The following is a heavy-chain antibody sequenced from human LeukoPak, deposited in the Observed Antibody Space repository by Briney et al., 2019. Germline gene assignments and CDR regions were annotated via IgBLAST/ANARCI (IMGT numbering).Heavy chain of an antibody. CDR2: INRDGSST. D-gene: IGHD3-10*01. CDR1: GIIFSNYW. V-gene: IGHV3-74*01. Sequence: GGSLRLSCAASGIIFSNYWMHWVRQAPGKGLVWVSRINRDGSSTSYADSVKGRFTISRDNSRNTVYLQINSLTAEDTAIYYCAKDVEYGSGTPIGYWGQGTLVTVSS. J-gene: IGHJ4*02. CDR3: AKDVEYGSGTPIGY.